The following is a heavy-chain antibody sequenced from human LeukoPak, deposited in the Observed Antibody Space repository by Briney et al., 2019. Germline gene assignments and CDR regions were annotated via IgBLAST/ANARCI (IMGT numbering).Heavy chain of an antibody. CDR1: GFTFSTYA. J-gene: IGHJ4*02. Sequence: GGSLRLSCAASGFTFSTYAMSWVRQAPGKGPEWVSSIIGSGGSTDYADSVKGRFTISRDNSKNTLYLQMNNLRAEDTAVYYCAKKTYAYGYNGFDFWGQGTLVTVSS. D-gene: IGHD5-18*01. V-gene: IGHV3-23*01. CDR3: AKKTYAYGYNGFDF. CDR2: IIGSGGST.